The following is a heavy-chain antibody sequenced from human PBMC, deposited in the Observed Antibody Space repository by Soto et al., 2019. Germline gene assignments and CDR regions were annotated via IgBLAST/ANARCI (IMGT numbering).Heavy chain of an antibody. CDR2: ISSDGHTM. D-gene: IGHD6-19*01. CDR3: ARTRTTGSGWYAY. V-gene: IGHV3-11*01. CDR1: GFTFFDYY. J-gene: IGHJ4*02. Sequence: QVQLVESGGGLVKPGGSLRLSCAASGFTFFDYYISWTRQAPGKGLEWMSYISSDGHTMSYADSVKGRFTISWENAKNSLYLQMDGLRADDAAVYYWARTRTTGSGWYAYWGQGTLVTVSS.